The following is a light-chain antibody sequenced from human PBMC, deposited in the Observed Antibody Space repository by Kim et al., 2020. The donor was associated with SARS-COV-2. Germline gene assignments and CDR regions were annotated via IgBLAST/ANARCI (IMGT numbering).Light chain of an antibody. Sequence: PGQKVTIACSGSNSNLGTNPGNCYQHLPGSAPPVLIYGTNQRPSGVPDRFSGSKSGTSASLVISGLQSDDEADYYCASWDANLNGVFGGGTQLTVL. CDR2: GTN. J-gene: IGLJ3*02. V-gene: IGLV1-44*01. CDR1: NSNLGTNP. CDR3: ASWDANLNGV.